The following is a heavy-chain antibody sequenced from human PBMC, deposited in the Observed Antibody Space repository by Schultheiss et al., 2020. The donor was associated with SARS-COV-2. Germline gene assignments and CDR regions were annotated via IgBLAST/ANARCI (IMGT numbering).Heavy chain of an antibody. CDR1: GYSFTTYW. J-gene: IGHJ4*02. CDR3: ARWSMNSYFDY. Sequence: GESLKISCKASGYSFTTYWIGWVRHMPGKGLEWMGIIYPGDSDTRYSPSFQGQVTISADKSISTAYLQWSSLKASDTAMYYCARWSMNSYFDYWGQGTLVTVSS. V-gene: IGHV5-51*01. CDR2: IYPGDSDT. D-gene: IGHD2/OR15-2a*01.